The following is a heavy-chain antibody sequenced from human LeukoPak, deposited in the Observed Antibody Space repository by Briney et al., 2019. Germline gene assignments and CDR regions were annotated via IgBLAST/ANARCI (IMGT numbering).Heavy chain of an antibody. CDR1: GFTFSDYY. CDR3: ARDSQWELRLFDY. Sequence: PGGSLRLSCAASGFTFSDYYMSWLRQAPGKGLEWVSYISSSGSTIYYADSVKGRFTISRDNAKNSLYLQMNRLRAEDTAVYYCARDSQWELRLFDYWGQGTLVTVSS. D-gene: IGHD1-26*01. J-gene: IGHJ4*02. CDR2: ISSSGSTI. V-gene: IGHV3-11*04.